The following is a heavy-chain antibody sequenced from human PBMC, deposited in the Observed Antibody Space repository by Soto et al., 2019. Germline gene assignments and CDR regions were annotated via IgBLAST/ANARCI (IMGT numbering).Heavy chain of an antibody. J-gene: IGHJ6*02. CDR1: GGTFSSYA. D-gene: IGHD5-18*01. Sequence: QVQLVQSGAEVKKPGSSVKVSCKASGGTFSSYAISWVRQAPGQGLEWMGGIIPIFGTANYAQKFQGRVTITADESTSTAYMELSSLRSEDTAXXXXAGDTAMVTGEDYYGMDVWGQGTTVTVSS. CDR3: AGDTAMVTGEDYYGMDV. V-gene: IGHV1-69*01. CDR2: IIPIFGTA.